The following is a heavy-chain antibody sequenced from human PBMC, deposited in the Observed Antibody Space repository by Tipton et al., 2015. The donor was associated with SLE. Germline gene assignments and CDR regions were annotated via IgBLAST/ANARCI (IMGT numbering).Heavy chain of an antibody. V-gene: IGHV4-61*09. CDR1: NGSITSGSYY. CDR2: LYTSGRT. D-gene: IGHD3-16*02. Sequence: TLSLTCTISNGSITSGSYYWSWIRQPAGRGLEGIGHLYTSGRTNYNPSLKSRVTMSVDTSKNQFSLELKSVTAADTAVYFCARSESYRYPFDFWGPGMLATVSS. CDR3: ARSESYRYPFDF. J-gene: IGHJ4*02.